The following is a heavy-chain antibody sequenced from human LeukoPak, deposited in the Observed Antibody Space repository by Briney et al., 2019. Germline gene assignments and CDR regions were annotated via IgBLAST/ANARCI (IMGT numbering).Heavy chain of an antibody. J-gene: IGHJ4*02. Sequence: KPSETLSLTCAVYGGSFSGYYWSWIRQPPGRGLERIGEINHSGSTNYNPSLKSRVTISVDTSKNQSSLKLSSVTAADTAVYYCAREDYYGSGSYHMWGQGTLVTVSS. CDR2: INHSGST. D-gene: IGHD3-10*01. CDR1: GGSFSGYY. CDR3: AREDYYGSGSYHM. V-gene: IGHV4-34*01.